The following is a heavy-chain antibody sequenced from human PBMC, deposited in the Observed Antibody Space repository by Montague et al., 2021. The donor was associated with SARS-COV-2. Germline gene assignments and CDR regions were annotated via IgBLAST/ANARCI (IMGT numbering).Heavy chain of an antibody. V-gene: IGHV4-59*01. D-gene: IGHD2-8*01. J-gene: IGHJ4*02. CDR2: LHHSGST. CDR3: ARLYLGFNGKMYFFDA. CDR1: GYSITRVF. Sequence: SETLSLTCSVSGYSITRVFWGWLRQPPGKGLEWIGHLHHSGSTNFNASLKSRLTISPDTSKNQFSLQLSSVTAADTAVYYCARLYLGFNGKMYFFDAWGQGILVTVSS.